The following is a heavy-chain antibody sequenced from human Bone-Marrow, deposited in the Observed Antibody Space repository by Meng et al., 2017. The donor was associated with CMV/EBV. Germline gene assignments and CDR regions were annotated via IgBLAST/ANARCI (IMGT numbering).Heavy chain of an antibody. Sequence: QVQLVQSGAEVKKPGSWLNVSCQARGGTFSSYAISWVRQVPGQGLEWMGGIIPIFGTANYAQKFQGRVTITADESTSTAYMELSSLRSEDTAVYYCAREAQGGYGGPVWYFDLWGRGTLGTVSS. CDR2: IIPIFGTA. J-gene: IGHJ2*01. D-gene: IGHD4-23*01. CDR1: GGTFSSYA. CDR3: AREAQGGYGGPVWYFDL. V-gene: IGHV1-69*12.